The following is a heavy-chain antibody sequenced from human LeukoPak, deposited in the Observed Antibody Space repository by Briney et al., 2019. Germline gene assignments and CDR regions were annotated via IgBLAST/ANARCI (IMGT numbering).Heavy chain of an antibody. CDR3: ATLDFWSGYPTDY. CDR1: GFTFSSYS. J-gene: IGHJ4*02. D-gene: IGHD3-3*01. CDR2: ISSSSSYI. V-gene: IGHV3-21*04. Sequence: PGGSLRLSCAASGFTFSSYSMNWVRQAPGKGLEWVSSISSSSSYIYYADSVKGRFTISRDNAKNSLYLQMNSLRAEDTAVYYCATLDFWSGYPTDYWGQGTLVTVSS.